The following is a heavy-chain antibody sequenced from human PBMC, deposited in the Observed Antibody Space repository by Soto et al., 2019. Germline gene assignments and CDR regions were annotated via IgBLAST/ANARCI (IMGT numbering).Heavy chain of an antibody. CDR2: IYYSGST. V-gene: IGHV4-59*01. Sequence: QVQLQESGPGLVKPSETLSLTCTVSGGSISSYYWSWIRQPPGKGLEWIGYIYYSGSTNYNPSLKSRVTISVDTSKNQFSLKLSSLTAADTAVYYCARGGMATIRGINYYYYGMDVWGQGTTVTVSS. J-gene: IGHJ6*02. CDR1: GGSISSYY. D-gene: IGHD5-12*01. CDR3: ARGGMATIRGINYYYYGMDV.